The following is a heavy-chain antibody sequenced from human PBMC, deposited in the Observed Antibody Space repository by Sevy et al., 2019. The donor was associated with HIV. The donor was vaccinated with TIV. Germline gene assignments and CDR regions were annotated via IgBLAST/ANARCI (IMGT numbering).Heavy chain of an antibody. CDR2: IDYKGSDK. CDR1: GFIFSSFG. V-gene: IGHV3-30*02. J-gene: IGHJ6*02. D-gene: IGHD6-19*01. Sequence: GGSLRLSCAASGFIFSSFGMHWVRQAPGKGLEWVACIDYKGSDKYYADAVKGRYTISRDNSKKTVYLQMSSLRAEDTAVYYCAKDYSTGWYGYYYGMDVRGQGTTVTVSS. CDR3: AKDYSTGWYGYYYGMDV.